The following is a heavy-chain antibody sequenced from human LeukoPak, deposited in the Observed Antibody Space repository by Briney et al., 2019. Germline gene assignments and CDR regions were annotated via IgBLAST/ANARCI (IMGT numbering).Heavy chain of an antibody. CDR1: GFTFSSYS. CDR3: ARCRYGSGSYSQD. Sequence: GGSLRLSCAASGFTFSSYSMNWVRQAPGKGLEWVSSISSSSYIYYADSVKGRFTISRDNAKNSLYLQMNSLRAEDTAVYYCARCRYGSGSYSQDWGQGTLVTVSS. CDR2: ISSSSYI. J-gene: IGHJ4*02. V-gene: IGHV3-21*04. D-gene: IGHD3-10*01.